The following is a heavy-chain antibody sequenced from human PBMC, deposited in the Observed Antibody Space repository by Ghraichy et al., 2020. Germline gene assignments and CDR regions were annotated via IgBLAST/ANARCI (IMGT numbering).Heavy chain of an antibody. CDR3: ATLAGAGPYDY. CDR1: GGSISSYY. V-gene: IGHV4-59*01. Sequence: SETPSLTCTVSGGSISSYYWSWIRQPPGKGLEWIGYIYYSGSTNYNPSLKSRVTISVDTSKNQFSLKLSSVTAADTAVYYCATLAGAGPYDYWGQGTLVTVSS. D-gene: IGHD3-10*01. J-gene: IGHJ4*02. CDR2: IYYSGST.